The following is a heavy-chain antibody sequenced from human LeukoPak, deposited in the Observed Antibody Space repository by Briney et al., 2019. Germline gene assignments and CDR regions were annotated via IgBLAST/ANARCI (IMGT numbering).Heavy chain of an antibody. CDR2: INPNSGGT. CDR1: GYTFTGYY. D-gene: IGHD3-10*01. Sequence: ASVKVSCKASGYTFTGYYMHWVRQAPGQGLEWMGWINPNSGGTNCAQKFQGRVTMTRDTSISTAYMELSRLRSDDTAVYYCARGRYYYGSGSSFDYWGQGTLVTVSS. CDR3: ARGRYYYGSGSSFDY. J-gene: IGHJ4*02. V-gene: IGHV1-2*02.